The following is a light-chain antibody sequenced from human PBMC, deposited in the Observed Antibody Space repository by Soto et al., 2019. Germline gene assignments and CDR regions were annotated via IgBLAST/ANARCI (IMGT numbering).Light chain of an antibody. CDR3: QSYDSRLSAVV. CDR2: GNS. V-gene: IGLV1-40*01. J-gene: IGLJ2*01. Sequence: QSALTQPPSVSGAPGQTVTISCTGTSSNIGAGYDVHWYQQLPGTAPKLLIYGNSNRPSGVPDRFSGSKSGTSASLAITGVQAEDGADYYCQSYDSRLSAVVFGGGTKLTVL. CDR1: SSNIGAGYD.